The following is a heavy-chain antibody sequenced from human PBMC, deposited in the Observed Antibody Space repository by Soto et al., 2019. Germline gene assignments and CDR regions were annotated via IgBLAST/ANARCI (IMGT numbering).Heavy chain of an antibody. D-gene: IGHD4-4*01. CDR2: IRSKAYGGTT. Sequence: GGCLIRSCTSTGFTFGNYAMSWVRQAPGKGLEWVGFIRSKAYGGTTEYAASVKGRFTISRDDSKSIAYLQMNSLKTEDTAVYYCTRPMTTVTTRGLNYYYYGMDVWGQGTTVTVS. CDR1: GFTFGNYA. V-gene: IGHV3-49*04. CDR3: TRPMTTVTTRGLNYYYYGMDV. J-gene: IGHJ6*02.